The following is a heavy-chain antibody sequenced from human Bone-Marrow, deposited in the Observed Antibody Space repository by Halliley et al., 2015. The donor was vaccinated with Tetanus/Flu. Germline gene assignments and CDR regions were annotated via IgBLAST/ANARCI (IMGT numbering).Heavy chain of an antibody. CDR2: IILTFGSA. D-gene: IGHD1-26*01. Sequence: QVQLVQSEAEVKKPGSSVKVSCQASGGSFSTYAFTWVRQAPGQGLEWMGGIILTFGSANYAQKFQGRVTITAAPSRNTVYMELRSLTSEDTAVYYCARVLYSGRYHKWFDPWGQGTLVTVSS. J-gene: IGHJ5*02. CDR1: GGSFSTYA. V-gene: IGHV1-69*12. CDR3: ARVLYSGRYHKWFDP.